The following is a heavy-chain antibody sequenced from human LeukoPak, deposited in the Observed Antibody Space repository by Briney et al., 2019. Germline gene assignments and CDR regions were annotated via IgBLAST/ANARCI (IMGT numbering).Heavy chain of an antibody. J-gene: IGHJ4*02. Sequence: PGGSLRLSCAASGFTFSSYAMSWVRQAPGKGLEWVSAISGSGGSTYYADSVKGRFTISRDNSKNTLYLQMNSLRAEDTAVYYCAKTTESVLEWTYFDYWGQGTLVTVSS. CDR2: ISGSGGST. D-gene: IGHD3-3*01. V-gene: IGHV3-23*01. CDR1: GFTFSSYA. CDR3: AKTTESVLEWTYFDY.